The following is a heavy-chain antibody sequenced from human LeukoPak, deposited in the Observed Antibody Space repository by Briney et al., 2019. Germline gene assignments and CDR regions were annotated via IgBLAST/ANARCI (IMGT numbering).Heavy chain of an antibody. CDR3: TRLGAAAGTFDY. J-gene: IGHJ4*02. V-gene: IGHV3-73*01. CDR2: IGSKANSYAT. Sequence: GGSLRLSCAASGFTFSGSAMHWVRQASGKGLEWVGRIGSKANSYATAYAASVKGRFTISRDDSKNTAYLQMNSLKTEDTAVYYCTRLGAAAGTFDYWGQGTLVTVSS. CDR1: GFTFSGSA. D-gene: IGHD6-13*01.